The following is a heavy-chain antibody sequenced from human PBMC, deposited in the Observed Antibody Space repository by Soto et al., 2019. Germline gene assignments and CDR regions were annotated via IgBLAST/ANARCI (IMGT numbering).Heavy chain of an antibody. CDR3: ARASNNQYDSSGYYYY. CDR2: INPNSGGT. Sequence: ASVKVSCKASGYTFTGYYMHWVRQAPGQGLEWMGWINPNSGGTNYAQKFQGRVTMTRDTSISTAYMELSRLRSDDTAVYYCARASNNQYDSSGYYYYWGKGTLVTVSS. CDR1: GYTFTGYY. D-gene: IGHD3-22*01. V-gene: IGHV1-2*02. J-gene: IGHJ4*02.